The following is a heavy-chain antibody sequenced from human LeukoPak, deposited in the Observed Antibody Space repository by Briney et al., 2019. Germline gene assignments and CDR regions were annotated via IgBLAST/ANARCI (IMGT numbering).Heavy chain of an antibody. D-gene: IGHD4-17*01. J-gene: IGHJ5*02. V-gene: IGHV3-23*01. Sequence: GGSLRLSCAASGFTFSSYAMSWVRQAPGKGLEWVSAISGSGGSTYYADSVKGRFTISRDNSKNTLYLQMNSLRVEDTAVYYCARHDYGDYFDPWGQGTLVTVSS. CDR2: ISGSGGST. CDR1: GFTFSSYA. CDR3: ARHDYGDYFDP.